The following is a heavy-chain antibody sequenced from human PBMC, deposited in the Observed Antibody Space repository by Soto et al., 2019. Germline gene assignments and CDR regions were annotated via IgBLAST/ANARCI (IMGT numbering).Heavy chain of an antibody. J-gene: IGHJ4*02. D-gene: IGHD3-10*01. CDR3: AKGGQSYDY. CDR2: ISTSVGST. CDR1: GFTFSTYA. V-gene: IGHV3-23*01. Sequence: GGSLRLSCAASGFTFSTYAMSWVRQAPGKGLEWVSAISTSVGSTYYTDSVKGRFTISRDNSKNTLYLQMNSLRAEDKAVYYCAKGGQSYDYWGQGTLVTVYS.